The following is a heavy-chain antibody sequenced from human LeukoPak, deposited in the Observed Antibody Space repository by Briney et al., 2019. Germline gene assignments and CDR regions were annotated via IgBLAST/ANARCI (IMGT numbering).Heavy chain of an antibody. J-gene: IGHJ4*02. Sequence: GGSLRLSCAASGFTFSSYWMHWVRQAPGKGLVWVSRINSDGSSTSYADSVKGRFTISRDNAKNTLYLQMNSLRAEDTAVYYCAKDYNLMVRGIYYFDYWGQGTLVTVSS. CDR2: INSDGSST. CDR1: GFTFSSYW. D-gene: IGHD3-10*01. V-gene: IGHV3-74*01. CDR3: AKDYNLMVRGIYYFDY.